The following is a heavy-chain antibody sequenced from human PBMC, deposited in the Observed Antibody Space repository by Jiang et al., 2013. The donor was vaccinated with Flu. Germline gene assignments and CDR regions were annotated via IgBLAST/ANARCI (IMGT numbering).Heavy chain of an antibody. J-gene: IGHJ4*01. CDR2: IFYSGGP. D-gene: IGHD6-13*01. CDR3: ARGPAGATGY. CDR1: GAPISGYY. Sequence: LLKPSETLSLACNVSGAPISGYYWSWIRQLPGRGLEWIGNIFYSGGPTYNPSLKSRVTISVDMSKNQFSLKLTSVTPADTAVYYCARGPAGATGYWGHGSLVTVSS. V-gene: IGHV4-59*13.